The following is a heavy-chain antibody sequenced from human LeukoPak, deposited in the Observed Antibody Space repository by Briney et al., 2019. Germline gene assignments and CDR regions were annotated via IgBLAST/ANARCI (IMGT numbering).Heavy chain of an antibody. Sequence: PSETLSLTCTVSGYSISSGYYWGWIRQPPGKGLEWVSSISSSSSYIYYADSVKGRFTISRDNAKNSLYLQMNSLRAEDTAVYYCARDLGGILSWGQGTLVTVSS. CDR1: GYSISSGYY. CDR3: ARDLGGILS. V-gene: IGHV3-21*01. CDR2: ISSSSSYI. J-gene: IGHJ5*02. D-gene: IGHD2-15*01.